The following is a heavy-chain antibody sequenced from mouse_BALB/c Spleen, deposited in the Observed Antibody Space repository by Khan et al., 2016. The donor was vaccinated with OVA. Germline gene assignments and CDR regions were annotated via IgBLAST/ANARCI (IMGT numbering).Heavy chain of an antibody. V-gene: IGHV1S29*02. CDR1: GYTFTDYN. CDR2: FFPNSGGS. CDR3: VRSGYGSFAF. Sequence: VQLKQSGPEVVKPGASVKISCKASGYTFTDYNMDWVKQSHGKRLEWIGYFFPNSGGSGYNQTFRTKATLTVDISSSTAYMDLHSLTSEDSAVYSCVRSGYGSFAFWGQVTLVTVSA. D-gene: IGHD1-2*01. J-gene: IGHJ3*01.